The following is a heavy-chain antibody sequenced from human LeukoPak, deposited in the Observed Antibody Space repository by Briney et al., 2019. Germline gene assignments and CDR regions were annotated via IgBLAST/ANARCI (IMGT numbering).Heavy chain of an antibody. Sequence: SETLSLTCTVSGDSISRSTYYWAWIRQPPGKGLEWIGSVYYGRSPYFNPSLESRATISVDTTKNHFSLKMSSVTAADTAVYYCARSSGTGTFSYWGQGTLVTVSS. J-gene: IGHJ4*02. V-gene: IGHV4-39*02. D-gene: IGHD6-25*01. CDR1: GDSISRSTYY. CDR3: ARSSGTGTFSY. CDR2: VYYGRSP.